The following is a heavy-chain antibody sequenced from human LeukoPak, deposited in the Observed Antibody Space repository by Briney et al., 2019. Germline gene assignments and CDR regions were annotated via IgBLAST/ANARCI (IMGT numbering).Heavy chain of an antibody. V-gene: IGHV4-59*08. CDR2: IHYSGST. J-gene: IGHJ4*02. CDR3: ARWYSSGWAFDY. D-gene: IGHD6-19*01. CDR1: GGTISSYY. Sequence: SETLSLTCTVSGGTISSYYWNWIRQPPGKVLEWIGYIHYSGSTKYNPSLKSRVTISVDTSKNQFSLKLSSVTAADTAVYYCARWYSSGWAFDYWGQGTLVTVSS.